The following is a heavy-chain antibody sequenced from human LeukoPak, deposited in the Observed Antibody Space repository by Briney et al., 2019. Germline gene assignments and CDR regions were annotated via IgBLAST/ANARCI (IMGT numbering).Heavy chain of an antibody. J-gene: IGHJ5*02. CDR3: ARMYYYDSSAYLNWFDP. D-gene: IGHD3-22*01. Sequence: ASVKVSCKASGYTFTGYYMHWVRQASGQGLEWMGWMNPNSGNTGYAQKFQGRVTITRNTSISTAYMELSSLRSEDTAVYYCARMYYYDSSAYLNWFDPWGQGTLVTVSS. V-gene: IGHV1-8*03. CDR2: MNPNSGNT. CDR1: GYTFTGYY.